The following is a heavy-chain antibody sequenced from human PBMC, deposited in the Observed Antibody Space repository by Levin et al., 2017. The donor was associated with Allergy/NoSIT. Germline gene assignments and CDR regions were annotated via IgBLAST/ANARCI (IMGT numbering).Heavy chain of an antibody. V-gene: IGHV4-30-4*01. CDR2: IFDNGRA. J-gene: IGHJ3*01. Sequence: SCSVSRGSISSDVHYWGWVRQPPGKGLEWIGHIFDNGRAYYNSSLQSRLDISIDTSSSHFSLRLTYATVADTATYFCARGGGDYYFALELWGQGTMVTVSS. D-gene: IGHD2-21*02. CDR1: RGSISSDVHY. CDR3: ARGGGDYYFALEL.